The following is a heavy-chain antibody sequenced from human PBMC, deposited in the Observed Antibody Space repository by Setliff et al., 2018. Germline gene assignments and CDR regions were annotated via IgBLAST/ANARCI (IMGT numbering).Heavy chain of an antibody. CDR1: GGSFSDYY. V-gene: IGHV4-4*07. CDR3: ARERQGGFLEWSPLDP. D-gene: IGHD3-3*01. J-gene: IGHJ5*02. CDR2: VYSDGDT. Sequence: SETLSLTCTVYGGSFSDYYWWTWVRQPAGEEFQWIGRVYSDGDTEYNPSLKSRVTISVDTSNNQFSLHLTSVTAADTARYFCARERQGGFLEWSPLDPWGQGILVTVSS.